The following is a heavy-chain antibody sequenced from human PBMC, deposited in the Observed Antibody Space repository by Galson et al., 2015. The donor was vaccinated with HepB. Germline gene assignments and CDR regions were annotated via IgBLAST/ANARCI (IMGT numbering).Heavy chain of an antibody. J-gene: IGHJ4*02. Sequence: SLRLSCAVSGFTFSDYAMTWVRQAPGKDLEWVSLITRSGDAKYYTDSVKGRFTVSRDNSNNTPFLDMCSLRAEDTAIYYCVTDRLRTTSPVPIVWGQGTLVSVSS. CDR3: VTDRLRTTSPVPIV. CDR2: ITRSGDAK. CDR1: GFTFSDYA. V-gene: IGHV3-23*01. D-gene: IGHD1-1*01.